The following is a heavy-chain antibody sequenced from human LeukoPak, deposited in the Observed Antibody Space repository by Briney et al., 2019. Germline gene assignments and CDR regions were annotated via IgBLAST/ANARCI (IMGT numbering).Heavy chain of an antibody. Sequence: SETLSLTCTVSGGSFSSGSYYWSWIWQPPGTGLEWIGYIYYSGSTNYNPSLKSRVTISVDTSKNQFSLKLSSVTAADTAVYYCARLEGGDNVDYWGQGTLVTVSS. J-gene: IGHJ4*02. CDR3: ARLEGGDNVDY. CDR1: GGSFSSGSYY. CDR2: IYYSGST. V-gene: IGHV4-61*01. D-gene: IGHD4-17*01.